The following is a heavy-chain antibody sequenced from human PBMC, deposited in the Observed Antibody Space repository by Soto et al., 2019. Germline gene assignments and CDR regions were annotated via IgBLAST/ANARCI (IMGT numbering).Heavy chain of an antibody. Sequence: QVQLVQSGAEVKKPGASVKVSCKASGYTFTSYYMHWVRQAPGQGLEWMGIINPSGGSTSYAQKFQGRVTMARDTSTSTVYMELSSLRSEDTAVYYCAREDFQLTYFDYWGQGTLVTVSS. CDR1: GYTFTSYY. J-gene: IGHJ4*02. CDR2: INPSGGST. D-gene: IGHD3-3*01. CDR3: AREDFQLTYFDY. V-gene: IGHV1-46*01.